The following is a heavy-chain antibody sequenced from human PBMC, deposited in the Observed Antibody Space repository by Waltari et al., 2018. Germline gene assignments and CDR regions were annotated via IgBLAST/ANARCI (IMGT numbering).Heavy chain of an antibody. CDR2: IYYSGST. CDR1: GGSISSSTHY. CDR3: ASLYCSGGSCYSSNY. Sequence: QLQLQESGPGLVKPSETLSLTCTVSGGSISSSTHYWGWVRQPPGKGLEWIGSIYYSGSTYYNPPLKSRVTISVDTSKNQFSLKLSSVTAADTAVYYCASLYCSGGSCYSSNYWGQGTLVTVSS. J-gene: IGHJ4*02. D-gene: IGHD2-15*01. V-gene: IGHV4-39*07.